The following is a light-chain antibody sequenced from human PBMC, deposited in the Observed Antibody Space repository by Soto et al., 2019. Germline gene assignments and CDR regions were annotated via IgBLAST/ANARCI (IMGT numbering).Light chain of an antibody. CDR1: SSDVGGYNY. V-gene: IGLV2-14*01. CDR2: EVS. CDR3: SSYTSSDTYV. Sequence: QSVLTQPASVSGSPGQSITISCTGTSSDVGGYNYVSWYQQHPGKAPKLMIYEVSNRSSGVSNRFSGSKSVNTASLTISGLQAEDEADYYCSSYTSSDTYVFGTGTKLTVL. J-gene: IGLJ1*01.